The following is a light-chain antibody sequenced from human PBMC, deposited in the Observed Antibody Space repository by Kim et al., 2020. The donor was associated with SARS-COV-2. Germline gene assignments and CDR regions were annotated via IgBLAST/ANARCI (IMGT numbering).Light chain of an antibody. CDR1: KLGDKY. Sequence: SYELTQPPSVSVSPGQTASITCSGDKLGDKYACWYQQKPGQSPVLVIYQDSKRPSGIPERFSGSNSGNTATPTISGTQAMDEADYYCQAWDSSVVFGGGTQLTVL. J-gene: IGLJ2*01. CDR2: QDS. CDR3: QAWDSSVV. V-gene: IGLV3-1*01.